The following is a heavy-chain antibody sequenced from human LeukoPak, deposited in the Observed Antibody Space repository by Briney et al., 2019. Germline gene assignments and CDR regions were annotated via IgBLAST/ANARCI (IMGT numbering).Heavy chain of an antibody. CDR3: ARHNVAVAEVPIDY. V-gene: IGHV4-34*01. CDR1: GGSFNTYY. J-gene: IGHJ4*02. Sequence: SETLSLTCAVYGGSFNTYYWTWIRQPPGKGLEWIGEINHSGSTNYNPSLKSRVTISVDTSKKQFSLKLSSVTAADTAVYYCARHNVAVAEVPIDYWGQGTLVTVSS. D-gene: IGHD6-19*01. CDR2: INHSGST.